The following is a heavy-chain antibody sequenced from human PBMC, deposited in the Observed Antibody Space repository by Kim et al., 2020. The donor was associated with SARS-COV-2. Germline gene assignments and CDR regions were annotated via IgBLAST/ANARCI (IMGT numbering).Heavy chain of an antibody. CDR2: INHSGST. Sequence: SETLSLTCAVYGGSFSGYYWSWIRQPPGKGPEWIGEINHSGSTNSNPSLKSRVTISVYTSKNQFSLKLSSVTAADTAVYYCARGRDGSGSSYSWDNWFDPWGQGTLVTVSS. CDR3: ARGRDGSGSSYSWDNWFDP. V-gene: IGHV4-34*01. CDR1: GGSFSGYY. D-gene: IGHD3-10*01. J-gene: IGHJ5*02.